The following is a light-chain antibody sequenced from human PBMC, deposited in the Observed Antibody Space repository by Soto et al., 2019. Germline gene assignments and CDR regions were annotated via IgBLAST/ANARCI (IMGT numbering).Light chain of an antibody. Sequence: EIVLTQSPATLSFSPGERATLSCTASQSVSSYLAWYQQKPGQAPRLLIYDASNRAAGIPARFSSSGSGTDLTLTISSLAPEDFAVYYCQQRSNWWTFGQGTKVDIK. J-gene: IGKJ1*01. V-gene: IGKV3-11*01. CDR3: QQRSNWWT. CDR2: DAS. CDR1: QSVSSY.